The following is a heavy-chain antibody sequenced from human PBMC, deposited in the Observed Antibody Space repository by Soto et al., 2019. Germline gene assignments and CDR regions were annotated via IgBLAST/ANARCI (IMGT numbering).Heavy chain of an antibody. CDR2: ISGGGGST. CDR3: XXXXXXXXXXXGPDY. CDR1: GFTFTSYA. V-gene: IGHV3-23*01. J-gene: IGHJ4*02. Sequence: EVQLLESGGGLVQPGGSLRLSCAASGFTFTSYAMSXXXXXXXXXXXXVSVISGGGGSTYYADSVKGRFTISRDNSKXXXXXXXXXXXXXXXXXXXXXXXXXXXXXXXGPDYWGQGTLVTVSS.